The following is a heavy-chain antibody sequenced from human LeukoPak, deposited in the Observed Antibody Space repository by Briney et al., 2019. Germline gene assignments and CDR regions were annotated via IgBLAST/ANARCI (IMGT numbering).Heavy chain of an antibody. Sequence: QSGVSLRLSCAASGFTFSSYAMHWVRQAPGKGLEWVAVISYDGSNKYYADSVKGRFTISRDNSKNTLYLQMNSLRAEDTAVYYCARGTVLPDRPWGQGTLVTVSS. CDR2: ISYDGSNK. D-gene: IGHD3-10*01. V-gene: IGHV3-30-3*01. CDR3: ARGTVLPDRP. J-gene: IGHJ5*02. CDR1: GFTFSSYA.